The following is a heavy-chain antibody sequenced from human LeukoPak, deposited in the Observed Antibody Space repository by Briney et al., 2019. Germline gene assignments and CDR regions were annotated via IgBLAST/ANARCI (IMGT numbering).Heavy chain of an antibody. Sequence: GESLKISCKGSGYSFTSYWIGWVRQMPGKGLEWMGIIYRGDSDTRYSPSFQGQVTISADKSISTAYLQWSSLKASDTAMYYCARQKIAAAGTVDYWGQGTLVTVSS. V-gene: IGHV5-51*01. CDR1: GYSFTSYW. J-gene: IGHJ4*02. CDR2: IYRGDSDT. CDR3: ARQKIAAAGTVDY. D-gene: IGHD6-13*01.